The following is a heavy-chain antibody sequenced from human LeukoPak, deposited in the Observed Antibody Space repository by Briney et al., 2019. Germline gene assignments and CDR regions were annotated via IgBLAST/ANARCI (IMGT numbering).Heavy chain of an antibody. D-gene: IGHD3-9*01. CDR2: INPNSGGT. Sequence: ASVKVSCKASGYTFTSYYIHWVRLAPGQGLEWMGWINPNSGGTNYAQKFQGRVTMTRDTSISTAYMELSRLRSDDTAVYYCARVPSGASLRYFDWLPYFDYWGQGTLVTVSS. J-gene: IGHJ4*02. CDR3: ARVPSGASLRYFDWLPYFDY. CDR1: GYTFTSYY. V-gene: IGHV1-2*02.